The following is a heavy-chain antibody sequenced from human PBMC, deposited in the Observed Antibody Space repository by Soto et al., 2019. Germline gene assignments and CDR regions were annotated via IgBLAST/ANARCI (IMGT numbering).Heavy chain of an antibody. J-gene: IGHJ4*02. CDR3: VSQRTTVPTQAYFVY. CDR1: GGSVTNSSYY. CDR2: VYYRGRS. V-gene: IGHV4-39*01. Sequence: SETLSLTCTVSGGSVTNSSYYWGWIRQSPGQGLEWIGSVYYRGRSYSKSSVKSRVTISVDTSKNRFSLSLNSVTASATAVYFCVSQRTTVPTQAYFVYWGPGALVTVSS. D-gene: IGHD4-17*01.